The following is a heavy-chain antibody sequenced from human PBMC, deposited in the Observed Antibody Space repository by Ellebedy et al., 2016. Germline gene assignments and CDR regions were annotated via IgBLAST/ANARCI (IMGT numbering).Heavy chain of an antibody. CDR2: FYTSGIA. CDR3: AGRDTGAVGAYEM. Sequence: SETLSLXCTVSGDSISNYYWSWIRQPAGKGLEWIGRFYTSGIAEYNPSLKSRVTMSLDTSMNQFSLKLTSVTAADSAVYYCAGRDTGAVGAYEMWGHGTTVIVSS. V-gene: IGHV4-4*07. CDR1: GDSISNYY. J-gene: IGHJ3*02. D-gene: IGHD1-1*01.